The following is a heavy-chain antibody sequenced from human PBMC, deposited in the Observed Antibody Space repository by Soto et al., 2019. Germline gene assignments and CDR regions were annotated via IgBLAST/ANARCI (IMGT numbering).Heavy chain of an antibody. V-gene: IGHV4-34*01. J-gene: IGHJ4*02. CDR1: GGSFSGYY. CDR2: INHSGST. Sequence: QVQLQQWGAGLLKPSETLSLTCAVYGGSFSGYYWSWIRQPPGKGLEWIGEINHSGSTNYNPSLKSRVTISVDTSKNQFSLKLSSVTAADTAVYYCASWRGYSSSRRPQNIDYWGQRTLVTVSS. CDR3: ASWRGYSSSRRPQNIDY. D-gene: IGHD6-6*01.